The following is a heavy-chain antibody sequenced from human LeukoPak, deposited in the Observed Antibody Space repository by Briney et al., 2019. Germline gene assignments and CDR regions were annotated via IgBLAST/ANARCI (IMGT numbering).Heavy chain of an antibody. CDR3: ARDTQGGYYYMDV. J-gene: IGHJ6*03. CDR2: INPNSGGT. V-gene: IGHV1-2*06. D-gene: IGHD3-16*01. CDR1: GYTFTGYY. Sequence: ASVKVSCKASGYTFTGYYMHWVRQAPGQGPEWMGRINPNSGGTNYAQKFQGRVTMTRDTPTTTVYMELSSLRSEDTAVYYCARDTQGGYYYMDVWGKGTTVTVSS.